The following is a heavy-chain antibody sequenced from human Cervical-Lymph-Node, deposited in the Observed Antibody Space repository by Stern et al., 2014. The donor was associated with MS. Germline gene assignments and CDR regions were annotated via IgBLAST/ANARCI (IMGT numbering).Heavy chain of an antibody. V-gene: IGHV1-69*01. CDR2: IIPIFGTA. CDR3: ARAEFTIFGVVIIVHWFDP. J-gene: IGHJ5*02. Sequence: QVQLVQSGAEVKKPGSSVKVSCKASGGTFSSYAISWVRQAPGQGLEWMGGIIPIFGTANYAQKVQGRVTITADESTSTAYMELSSLRSEDTAVYYCARAEFTIFGVVIIVHWFDPWGQGTLVTVSS. D-gene: IGHD3-3*01. CDR1: GGTFSSYA.